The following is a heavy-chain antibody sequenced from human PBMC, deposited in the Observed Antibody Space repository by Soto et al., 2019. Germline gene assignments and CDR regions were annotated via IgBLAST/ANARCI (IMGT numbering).Heavy chain of an antibody. CDR3: ASLGRGYSYGYDY. Sequence: TFSSYAISWVRQAPGQGLEWKGGIIPIFGTANYAQKFQGRVTITADESTSTAYMELSSLRSEDTAVYYCASLGRGYSYGYDYWGQGTLVTVSS. J-gene: IGHJ4*02. CDR1: TFSSYA. D-gene: IGHD5-18*01. CDR2: IIPIFGTA. V-gene: IGHV1-69*01.